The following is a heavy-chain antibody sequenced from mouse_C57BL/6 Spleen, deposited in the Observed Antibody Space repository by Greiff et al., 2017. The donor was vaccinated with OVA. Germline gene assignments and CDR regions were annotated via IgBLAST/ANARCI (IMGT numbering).Heavy chain of an antibody. Sequence: VQLQQPGAELVKPGASVKLSCKASGYTFTSYWMHWVKQRPGQGLEWIGMIHPDSGSTNYNEKFKSKATLTVDKSSSTAYMQLSSLTSEDSAVYYCARGLRRPYYHAMDYWGQGTSVTVSS. V-gene: IGHV1-64*01. CDR2: IHPDSGST. D-gene: IGHD1-2*01. CDR1: GYTFTSYW. J-gene: IGHJ4*01. CDR3: ARGLRRPYYHAMDY.